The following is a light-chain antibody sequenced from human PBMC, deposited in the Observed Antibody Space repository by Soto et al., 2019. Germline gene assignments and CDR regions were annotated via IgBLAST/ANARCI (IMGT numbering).Light chain of an antibody. Sequence: EIVMTQSPATLSVSPGEGATLSCRASQSVSSNLAGFQQKPGQAPRLLIYGASTRATGIPARFSGSGSGTEFTLTIRSLQSEDFAVYYCQQDNNWPPYTFGQGTKLEIK. J-gene: IGKJ2*01. V-gene: IGKV3-15*01. CDR3: QQDNNWPPYT. CDR1: QSVSSN. CDR2: GAS.